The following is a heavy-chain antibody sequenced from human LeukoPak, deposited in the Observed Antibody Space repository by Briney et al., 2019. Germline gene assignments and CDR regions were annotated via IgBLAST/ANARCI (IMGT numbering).Heavy chain of an antibody. V-gene: IGHV3-30*18. J-gene: IGHJ4*02. Sequence: AGRSLRLSCAASGFTFSSYGMHWVRQAPGKGLEWVAVISYDGSNKYYADSVKGRFTISRDNSKNTLYLQMSSLRTEDTAVYYCAKPPEVGATVGYFDYWGQGTLVTVSS. D-gene: IGHD1-26*01. CDR1: GFTFSSYG. CDR2: ISYDGSNK. CDR3: AKPPEVGATVGYFDY.